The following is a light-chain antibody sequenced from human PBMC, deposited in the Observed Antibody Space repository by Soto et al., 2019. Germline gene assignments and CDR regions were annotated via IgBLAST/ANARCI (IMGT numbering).Light chain of an antibody. J-gene: IGKJ5*01. CDR1: QSVSSNH. CDR2: GGS. CDR3: QQRSNWPIT. V-gene: IGKV3D-20*02. Sequence: DIVLTQSPGTLSLSPGERATLYCRASQSVSSNHLAWYKQKPGQAPRLLIYGGSSRATGIPVRFSGSGSETDFTLTITSLEPEDFAVYYCQQRSNWPITFGQGTRLEI.